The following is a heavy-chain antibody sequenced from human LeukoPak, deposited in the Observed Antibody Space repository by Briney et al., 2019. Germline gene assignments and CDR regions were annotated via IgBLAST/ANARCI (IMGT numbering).Heavy chain of an antibody. D-gene: IGHD3-22*01. Sequence: GGSLRLSCAASGFTFSSYSMNWVRQAPGKGLEWVSSISSSSSYIYYADSVKGRFTISRDNAKKSLYLQMNSLRAEDTAVYYCARYYASSGYYDYWGQGTLVTASS. V-gene: IGHV3-21*01. CDR3: ARYYASSGYYDY. CDR1: GFTFSSYS. J-gene: IGHJ4*02. CDR2: ISSSSSYI.